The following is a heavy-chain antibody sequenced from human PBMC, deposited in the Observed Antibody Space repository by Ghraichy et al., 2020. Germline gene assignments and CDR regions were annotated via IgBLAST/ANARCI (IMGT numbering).Heavy chain of an antibody. CDR1: GFTVSSNY. CDR3: ARDWKGYSYGLGY. Sequence: GGSLRLSCAASGFTVSSNYMSWVRQAPGKGLEWVSVIYSGGSTYYADSVKGRFTISRDNSKNTLYLQMNSLRAEDTAVYYCARDWKGYSYGLGYWGQGTLVTVSS. V-gene: IGHV3-66*01. J-gene: IGHJ4*02. D-gene: IGHD5-18*01. CDR2: IYSGGST.